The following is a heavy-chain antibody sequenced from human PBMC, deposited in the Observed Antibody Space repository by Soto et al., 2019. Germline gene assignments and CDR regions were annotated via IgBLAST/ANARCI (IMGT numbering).Heavy chain of an antibody. V-gene: IGHV1-3*01. D-gene: IGHD6-19*01. CDR1: GYIFSIYG. Sequence: GASVKVSCKASGYIFSIYGISWVRQAPGQRLEWMGWINAGNGNTKYSQKFQGRVTITRDTSASTAYMELSSLRSEDTAVFYCARAVAVPADFDYWGQGTLVTVSS. J-gene: IGHJ4*02. CDR2: INAGNGNT. CDR3: ARAVAVPADFDY.